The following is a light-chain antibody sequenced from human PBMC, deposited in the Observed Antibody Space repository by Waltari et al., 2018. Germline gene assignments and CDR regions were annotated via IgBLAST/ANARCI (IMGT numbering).Light chain of an antibody. Sequence: QLVVTQSPSASASLGASVKLTCTLHSGHSSYAVAWPQQQPKKGPRFLMKMNSDGSHRKGDGIPDRFSGSSSGAERSLTISSLQSEDEADYYCQTWGTGIVVFGGGTRLTVL. V-gene: IGLV4-69*01. CDR2: MNSDGSH. J-gene: IGLJ2*01. CDR3: QTWGTGIVV. CDR1: SGHSSYA.